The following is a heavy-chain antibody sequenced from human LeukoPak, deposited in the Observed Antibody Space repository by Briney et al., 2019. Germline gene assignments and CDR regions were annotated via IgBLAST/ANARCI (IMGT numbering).Heavy chain of an antibody. J-gene: IGHJ2*01. CDR3: VKDGPVTTSSGYFDL. CDR1: GFTFSSYA. Sequence: PGGSLRLSCSASGFTFSSYAMHWVRQAPGKGLEYVSAISSNGGSTYYADSVKGRFSISRDNSKNTLYLQMSSLRAEDTAVYYCVKDGPVTTSSGYFDLWGRGTLVTVSS. D-gene: IGHD4-17*01. V-gene: IGHV3-64D*09. CDR2: ISSNGGST.